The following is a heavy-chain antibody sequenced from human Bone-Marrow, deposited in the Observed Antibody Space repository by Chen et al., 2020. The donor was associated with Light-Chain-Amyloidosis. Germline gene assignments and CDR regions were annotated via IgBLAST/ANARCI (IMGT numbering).Heavy chain of an antibody. CDR3: ARDMDFHLDV. CDR2: INPRNGDS. V-gene: IGHV1-2*02. CDR1: GYTLKDYL. Sequence: QVQLVQSGAEVKMSGASVKVPCKASGYTLKDYLMSWVRQAPGQGIEWMGWINPRNGDSESAQKFQGRVTMTRDTSITTVYMELSGLRFDDTAIYYGARDMDFHLDVWGQGTTVTVSS. D-gene: IGHD3-10*01. J-gene: IGHJ6*02.